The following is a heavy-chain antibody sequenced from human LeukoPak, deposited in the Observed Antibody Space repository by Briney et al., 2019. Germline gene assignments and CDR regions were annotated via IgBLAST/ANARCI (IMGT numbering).Heavy chain of an antibody. D-gene: IGHD3-3*01. Sequence: GWSLRLSCAASGFTFSNYAMSWVRQAPGKGLEWVSGISGCGGTTYYADSVKGRFTISRDNSKNTLYLQMNSLRAEDTAVYYCAKATVLRFLEWLLPPDYWGQGTLVTVSS. V-gene: IGHV3-23*01. CDR1: GFTFSNYA. CDR3: AKATVLRFLEWLLPPDY. CDR2: ISGCGGTT. J-gene: IGHJ4*02.